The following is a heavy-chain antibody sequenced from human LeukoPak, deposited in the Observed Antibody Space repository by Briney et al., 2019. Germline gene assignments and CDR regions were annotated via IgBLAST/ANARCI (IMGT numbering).Heavy chain of an antibody. CDR2: INHSGST. CDR1: GGSFSGYY. D-gene: IGHD2-15*01. CDR3: ARVGCRGRSCYYHPNPPDPYYYYYGMDV. Sequence: PSETLSLTCAVYGGSFSGYYWSWIRQPPGKGLEWIGEINHSGSTNYNPSLKSRVTISVDASKNQFSLQLSSVPAADPALSYCARVGCRGRSCYYHPNPPDPYYYYYGMDVWGQGTTVPVSS. J-gene: IGHJ6*02. V-gene: IGHV4-34*01.